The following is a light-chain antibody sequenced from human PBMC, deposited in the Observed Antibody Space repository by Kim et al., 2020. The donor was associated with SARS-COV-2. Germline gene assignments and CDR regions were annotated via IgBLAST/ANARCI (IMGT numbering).Light chain of an antibody. CDR3: STYTTTTTL. J-gene: IGLJ3*02. Sequence: PGQSITISCTGTSSDFGDYDWVSWYQRPPGKGPKLMIYNVYNRPSGVSNRFSGSKSGNTASLHITGLQAEDEADYYCSTYTTTTTLFGGGTQLTVL. CDR1: SSDFGDYDW. V-gene: IGLV2-14*03. CDR2: NVY.